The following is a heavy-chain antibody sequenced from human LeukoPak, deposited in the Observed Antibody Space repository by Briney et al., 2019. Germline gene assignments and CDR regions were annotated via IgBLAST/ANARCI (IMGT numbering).Heavy chain of an antibody. J-gene: IGHJ5*02. D-gene: IGHD3-22*01. V-gene: IGHV4-34*01. CDR3: ARDLGDYYDSSGYPNWFDP. CDR1: GGSFSGYY. Sequence: SETLSLTCAVYGGSFSGYYWSWIRQPPGKGLEWIGEINHSGSTNYNPSLKSRDTISVDTSKNQFSLKLSSVTAADTAVYYCARDLGDYYDSSGYPNWFDPWGQGTLVTVSS. CDR2: INHSGST.